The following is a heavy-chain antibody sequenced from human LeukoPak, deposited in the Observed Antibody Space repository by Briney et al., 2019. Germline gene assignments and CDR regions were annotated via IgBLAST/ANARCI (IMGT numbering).Heavy chain of an antibody. CDR3: ARRHYYDSSGYYTEY. CDR2: IYYSGST. D-gene: IGHD3-22*01. CDR1: GGSISSGDYY. Sequence: SETLSLTCTVSGGSISSGDYYWSWIRQPPGKGLEWIGYIYYSGSTYYNPSLKSRVTISVDTSKNQFSLKLSSVTAADTAVYYCARRHYYDSSGYYTEYWGQGTLVTVSS. J-gene: IGHJ4*02. V-gene: IGHV4-30-4*01.